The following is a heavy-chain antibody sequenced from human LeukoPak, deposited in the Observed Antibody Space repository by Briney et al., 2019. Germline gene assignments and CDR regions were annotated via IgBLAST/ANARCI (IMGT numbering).Heavy chain of an antibody. CDR1: GFTFSSYW. V-gene: IGHV3-7*03. Sequence: GGSLRLSCAASGFTFSSYWMNWARQAPGKGLEWVASINHNGNVNYYVDSVKGRFTVSRDSAKNSLYLQMNSLRPEDTALYYCVKDMNPGGADVWGQGTTVTVSS. CDR3: VKDMNPGGADV. D-gene: IGHD3-10*01. CDR2: INHNGNVN. J-gene: IGHJ6*02.